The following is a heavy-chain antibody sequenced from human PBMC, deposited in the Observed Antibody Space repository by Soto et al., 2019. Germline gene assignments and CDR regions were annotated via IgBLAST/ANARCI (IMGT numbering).Heavy chain of an antibody. V-gene: IGHV3-66*01. D-gene: IGHD1-1*01. Sequence: TGGSLRLSCAASGFTVSSNSMSWVRQAPGKGLEWVSVIYSGGSTYYADSVKGRFTISRDNSKNTLYLQMNSLRAEDTAVYYCARETRSYFQHWGQGTLVTVSS. CDR2: IYSGGST. CDR3: ARETRSYFQH. J-gene: IGHJ1*01. CDR1: GFTVSSNS.